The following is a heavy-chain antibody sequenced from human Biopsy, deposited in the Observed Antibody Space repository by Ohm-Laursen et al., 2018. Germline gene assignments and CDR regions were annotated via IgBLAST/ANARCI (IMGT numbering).Heavy chain of an antibody. Sequence: SVKVSCKASGGTFSSYVISWVRQAPGQGLEWMGRIIPTFDTPTYAPDFQGRVTFTADKSTGTAHLDLSRLRSEDTAVYYCAKRGVERGRPLAYWGQGTLVTVSS. CDR2: IIPTFDTP. J-gene: IGHJ4*02. D-gene: IGHD1-1*01. CDR1: GGTFSSYV. V-gene: IGHV1-69*06. CDR3: AKRGVERGRPLAY.